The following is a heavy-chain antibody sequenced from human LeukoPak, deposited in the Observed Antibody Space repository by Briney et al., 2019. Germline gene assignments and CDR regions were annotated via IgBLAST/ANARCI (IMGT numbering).Heavy chain of an antibody. D-gene: IGHD6-19*01. Sequence: PGGSLRLSCAASGLTFSSYWMTWVRQAPGKGLEWVANIKPDGSEKYYVDSVKGRFTISRDNAKNSLYLQMSSLRAEDTAVYYCARELAVATEGWGQGTLVTVSS. CDR3: ARELAVATEG. V-gene: IGHV3-7*03. CDR1: GLTFSSYW. J-gene: IGHJ4*02. CDR2: IKPDGSEK.